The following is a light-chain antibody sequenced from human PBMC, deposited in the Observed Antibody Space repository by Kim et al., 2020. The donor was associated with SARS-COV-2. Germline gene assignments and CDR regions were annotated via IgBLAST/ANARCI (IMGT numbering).Light chain of an antibody. CDR3: QQSNNWPPLT. V-gene: IGKV3-15*01. CDR1: QTINNR. CDR2: DAT. Sequence: PGERATLSSRSSQTINNRLVWYQQKPGQAPRLLIYDATTRATGIPARFIGSGSETDFTLTINGLQSEDFAVYYCQQSNNWPPLTFGQGTKVDIK. J-gene: IGKJ1*01.